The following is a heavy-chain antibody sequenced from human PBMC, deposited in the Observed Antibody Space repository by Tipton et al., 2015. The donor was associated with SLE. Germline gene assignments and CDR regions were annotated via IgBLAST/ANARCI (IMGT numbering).Heavy chain of an antibody. CDR1: NYPITSNNY. D-gene: IGHD6-13*01. Sequence: TLSLTCSVSNYPITSNNYWGWIRQPPGKGLEWIGSIHHDENTYYNPSLKSRVTISIDTSKSQFSLKLNSVTATDTAVYYCTKDAASWSRDYWGQGVLVTVSS. V-gene: IGHV4-38-2*02. J-gene: IGHJ4*02. CDR2: IHHDENT. CDR3: TKDAASWSRDY.